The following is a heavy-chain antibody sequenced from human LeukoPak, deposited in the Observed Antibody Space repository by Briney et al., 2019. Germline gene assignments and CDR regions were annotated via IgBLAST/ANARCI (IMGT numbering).Heavy chain of an antibody. Sequence: GGSLRLSCAASGFTFSSYAMSWVRQAPGKGLEWVLAISGSGGSTYYADSVKGRFTISRDNSKNTLYLQMNSLRAEDTAVYYCAKDATYYDFWSGYYDPQAAYYFDYWGQGTLVTVSS. V-gene: IGHV3-23*01. CDR3: AKDATYYDFWSGYYDPQAAYYFDY. D-gene: IGHD3-3*01. CDR1: GFTFSSYA. J-gene: IGHJ4*02. CDR2: ISGSGGST.